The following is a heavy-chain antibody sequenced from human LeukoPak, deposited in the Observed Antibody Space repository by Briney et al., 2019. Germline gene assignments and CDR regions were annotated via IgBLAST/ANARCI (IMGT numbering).Heavy chain of an antibody. Sequence: GGSLRLSCAASGLTVSSNYMSWVRQAPGKGLEWVSILYSVGTTYYTDSVKGRFTISRDDSKNTLYLQMNSLRAEDTAVYYCARWYCTRTSCYYDYWGQGTLVTVSS. V-gene: IGHV3-53*01. CDR1: GLTVSSNY. D-gene: IGHD2-2*01. CDR2: LYSVGTT. CDR3: ARWYCTRTSCYYDY. J-gene: IGHJ4*02.